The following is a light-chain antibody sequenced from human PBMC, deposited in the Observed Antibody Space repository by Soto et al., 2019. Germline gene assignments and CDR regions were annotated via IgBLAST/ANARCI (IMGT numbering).Light chain of an antibody. V-gene: IGKV1D-12*01. Sequence: DIQMTQSPSSVSASVGDRFTMTFRASQGSNRCLAWYQQQLGKAPKLLLFDASSLQSGVPSRFSGSGSGTDFTLPISSMQPEDFATYYCQQANSFPLTFGGGTKVDIK. CDR3: QQANSFPLT. CDR1: QGSNRC. J-gene: IGKJ4*01. CDR2: DAS.